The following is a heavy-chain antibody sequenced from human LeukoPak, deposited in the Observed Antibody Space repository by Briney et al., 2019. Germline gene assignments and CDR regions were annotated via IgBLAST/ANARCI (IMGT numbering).Heavy chain of an antibody. Sequence: SETLSLTCVVYGGSFSGYYWSWIRQPPGKGLEWIGEIDQSGTTNYNPSLKSRVTISIDTSKKQFSLTLTSMTAADTAVYYCARGPTAVRGVIRFYYYLDVWGKGTTVTVSS. CDR2: IDQSGTT. CDR1: GGSFSGYY. D-gene: IGHD3-10*01. J-gene: IGHJ6*03. CDR3: ARGPTAVRGVIRFYYYLDV. V-gene: IGHV4-34*01.